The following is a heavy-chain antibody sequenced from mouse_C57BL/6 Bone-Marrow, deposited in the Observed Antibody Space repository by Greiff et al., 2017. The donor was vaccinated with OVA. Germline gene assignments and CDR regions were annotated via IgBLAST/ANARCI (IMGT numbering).Heavy chain of an antibody. V-gene: IGHV14-4*01. Sequence: VQLQQSGAELVRPGASVKLSCTASGFNIKDDYMHWVKERPEQGLEWIGWIDPENGDTDYASKFQGKVTITADTSSKTVYLHLSSLASEDTAFYYCSTNRYWGQGTTLTVSS. CDR3: STNRY. CDR2: IDPENGDT. CDR1: GFNIKDDY. J-gene: IGHJ2*01.